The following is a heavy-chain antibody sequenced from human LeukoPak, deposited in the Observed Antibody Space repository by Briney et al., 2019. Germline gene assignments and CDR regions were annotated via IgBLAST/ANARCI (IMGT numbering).Heavy chain of an antibody. V-gene: IGHV3-74*01. J-gene: IGHJ4*02. CDR2: VSPDG. CDR1: GFTLRNSW. CDR3: ARDLSFSPDF. Sequence: GGSLRLSCAASGFTLRNSWMHWVRQAPGKGLVWVSHVSPDGSYADSVEGRFTISRDNAKNTIFLQMNSLRAEDTAVYYCARDLSFSPDFWGRGTLVTVSS.